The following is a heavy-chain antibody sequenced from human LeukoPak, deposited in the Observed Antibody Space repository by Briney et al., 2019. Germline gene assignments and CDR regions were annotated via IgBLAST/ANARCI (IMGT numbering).Heavy chain of an antibody. Sequence: GGSLRLSCAASGFTFSSYAMSWVRQAPGKGLEWVSAISGSGGSTYYADSVQGRFTISRDNSKNTLYLQMNSLRAEDTAVYYCAKEKVSGWYPDYFDYWGQGTLVTVSS. CDR3: AKEKVSGWYPDYFDY. V-gene: IGHV3-23*01. J-gene: IGHJ4*02. CDR2: ISGSGGST. D-gene: IGHD6-19*01. CDR1: GFTFSSYA.